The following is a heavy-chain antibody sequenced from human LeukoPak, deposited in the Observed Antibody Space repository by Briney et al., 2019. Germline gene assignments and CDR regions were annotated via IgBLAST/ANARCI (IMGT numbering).Heavy chain of an antibody. CDR3: ARPRGSSSVYFDY. CDR1: GYSFTSYC. CDR2: IYPGESDT. V-gene: IGHV5-51*01. Sequence: GESLKISCKGSGYSFTSYCIGWVRQMPGKGLEWMGIIYPGESDTRYSPSFQGQVTISADKSISTAYLQWTSLKASDTAMYYCARPRGSSSVYFDYWGQGTLVTVSS. D-gene: IGHD5-18*01. J-gene: IGHJ4*02.